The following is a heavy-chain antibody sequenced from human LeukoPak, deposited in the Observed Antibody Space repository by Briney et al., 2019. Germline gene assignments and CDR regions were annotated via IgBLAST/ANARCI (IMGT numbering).Heavy chain of an antibody. J-gene: IGHJ4*02. V-gene: IGHV4-34*01. D-gene: IGHD2-15*01. CDR1: GGSFSGYY. CDR3: ARDNDY. Sequence: SETLSLTCAVYGGSFSGYYWSWIRQPPGKGLEWIGEINHSGSTNYNPSLKSRVTISVDTSKNQFSLKLSSVTAADTAVYYCARDNDYWGQGTLVTVSS. CDR2: INHSGST.